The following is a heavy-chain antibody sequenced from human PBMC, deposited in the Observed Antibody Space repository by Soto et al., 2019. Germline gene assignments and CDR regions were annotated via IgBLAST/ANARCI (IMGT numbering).Heavy chain of an antibody. V-gene: IGHV4-34*01. J-gene: IGHJ6*02. CDR3: ARGQRFGELLYSCYYGMDV. D-gene: IGHD3-10*01. CDR2: INHSGST. Sequence: SETLSLTCAVYGGSFSGYYWSWIRQPPGKGLEWIGEINHSGSTNYNPSLKSRVTISVDTSKNQFSLKLSSVTAADTAVYYCARGQRFGELLYSCYYGMDVWGQGTTVTVSS. CDR1: GGSFSGYY.